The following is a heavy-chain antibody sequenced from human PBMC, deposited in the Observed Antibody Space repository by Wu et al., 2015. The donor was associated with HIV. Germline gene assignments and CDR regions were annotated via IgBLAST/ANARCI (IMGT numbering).Heavy chain of an antibody. V-gene: IGHV1-69*13. CDR1: GGTFDSYA. D-gene: IGHD5-24*01. J-gene: IGHJ6*02. CDR3: AGNRRDGYKWGGTTYYYGMDV. Sequence: QVQLVQSGAEVRKPGSSVKVSCKASGGTFDSYAITWVRQAPGQGLEWVGRIIPIFGTANYAQKFQGRVTITADESTSTAYMELSSLRSEDTAVYYCAGNRRDGYKWGGTTYYYGMDVWGQGTTVTVSS. CDR2: IIPIFGTA.